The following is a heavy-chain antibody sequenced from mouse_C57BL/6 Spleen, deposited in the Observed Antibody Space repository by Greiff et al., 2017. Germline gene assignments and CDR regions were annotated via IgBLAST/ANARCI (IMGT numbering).Heavy chain of an antibody. CDR2: ISSGGSYT. J-gene: IGHJ1*03. D-gene: IGHD1-1*01. CDR3: ARHPIATVVATNWYFDV. V-gene: IGHV5-6*01. Sequence: EVMLVESGGDLVKPGGSLKLSCAASGFTFSSYGMSWVRQTPDKRLEWVATISSGGSYTYYPDSVKGRFTISRDNAKNTLYLQMSSLKSEDTAMYYCARHPIATVVATNWYFDVWGTGTTVTVSS. CDR1: GFTFSSYG.